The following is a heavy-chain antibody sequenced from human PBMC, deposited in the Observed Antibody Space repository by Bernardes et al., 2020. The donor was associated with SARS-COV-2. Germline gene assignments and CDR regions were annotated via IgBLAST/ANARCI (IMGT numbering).Heavy chain of an antibody. V-gene: IGHV4-61*02. CDR3: VRESMAVATKGGRFDP. D-gene: IGHD6-19*01. CDR2: IYTSGSI. Sequence: SETLSLTCTVSGGSIRSSNYQWSWIRQPAGEGLEWIGRIYTSGSITYNPSLKSRVSISVDTSKNQFSLKLTSVTAADTAVYFCVRESMAVATKGGRFDPWGQGILVTVSS. J-gene: IGHJ5*02. CDR1: GGSIRSSNYQ.